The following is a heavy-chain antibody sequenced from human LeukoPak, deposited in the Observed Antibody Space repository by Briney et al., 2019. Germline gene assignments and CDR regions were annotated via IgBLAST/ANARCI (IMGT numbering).Heavy chain of an antibody. J-gene: IGHJ6*03. V-gene: IGHV3-21*01. CDR2: ITTSSTYI. D-gene: IGHD1-26*01. Sequence: GGSLRLSCAASGFTFTTYNMNWVRQAPGKGLEWVSSITTSSTYIYYADSVKGRFTISRDNAKNSLFLQMNSLRAEETAIYYCARDPYSGSYGDYYYYYMDVWGKGTTVTVSS. CDR3: ARDPYSGSYGDYYYYYMDV. CDR1: GFTFTTYN.